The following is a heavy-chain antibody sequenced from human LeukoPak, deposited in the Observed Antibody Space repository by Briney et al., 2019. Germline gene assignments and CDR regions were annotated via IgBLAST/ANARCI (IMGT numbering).Heavy chain of an antibody. CDR2: ITNSGRST. J-gene: IGHJ4*02. D-gene: IGHD1-26*01. Sequence: GGSLRLSCEASGFSFSNYFISWIRQAPGKGLEWVSYITNSGRSTNYADAVKGRFTISRDNTKKSVYLEMTDLRPEDTAVYYCARAASGNYYVFDSWGQGTRVTVSS. V-gene: IGHV3-11*04. CDR1: GFSFSNYF. CDR3: ARAASGNYYVFDS.